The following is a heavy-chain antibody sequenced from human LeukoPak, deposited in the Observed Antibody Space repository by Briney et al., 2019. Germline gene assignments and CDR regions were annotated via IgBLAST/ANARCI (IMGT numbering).Heavy chain of an antibody. D-gene: IGHD3-22*01. Sequence: SETLSLTCAVYGGSFSGYYWSWVRQPPGKGLEWIGEINHSGSTNYNPSLKSRVTISVDPSKNQFSLKLSSVTAADTAVYYCARGRLSYYYDSRGWFDPWGQGTLVTVSS. V-gene: IGHV4-34*01. J-gene: IGHJ5*02. CDR2: INHSGST. CDR1: GGSFSGYY. CDR3: ARGRLSYYYDSRGWFDP.